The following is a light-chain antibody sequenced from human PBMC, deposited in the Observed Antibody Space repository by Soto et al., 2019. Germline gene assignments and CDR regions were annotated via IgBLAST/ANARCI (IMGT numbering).Light chain of an antibody. J-gene: IGKJ1*01. V-gene: IGKV1-5*01. CDR2: DAS. CDR1: QNINNY. CDR3: QQYHSYRT. Sequence: DVQMTQSPSSLSASLGDRVTITFQASQNINNYLNWYQQKPGKAPKLLIFDASSLESGVPSRFSGSGSGTEFTLTISTLQPDDFATYYCQQYHSYRTFGQGTKVDIK.